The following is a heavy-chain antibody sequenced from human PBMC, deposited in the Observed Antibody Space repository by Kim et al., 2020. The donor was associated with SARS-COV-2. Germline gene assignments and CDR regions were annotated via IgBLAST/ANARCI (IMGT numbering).Heavy chain of an antibody. V-gene: IGHV2-5*01. J-gene: IGHJ4*02. CDR2: K. Sequence: KRYNPSLGSTITITKDTSKNQVVLTLSNMDPVDTATYYCAHTIYGDYVFDFWGQGTLVTVSS. D-gene: IGHD4-17*01. CDR3: AHTIYGDYVFDF.